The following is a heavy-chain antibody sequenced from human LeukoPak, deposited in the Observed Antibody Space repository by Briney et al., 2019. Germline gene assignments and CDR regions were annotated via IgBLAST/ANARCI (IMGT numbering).Heavy chain of an antibody. V-gene: IGHV3-23*01. D-gene: IGHD6-13*01. Sequence: PGGSLRLSCAASGITFSSYAMSWVRQAPGKGLEWVSAISGSGGSTYYADSVKGRSTISRDNAKNSLYLQMNSLRAEDTAVYYCARNIYSSSWYPLIDYWGQGTLVTVSS. CDR3: ARNIYSSSWYPLIDY. CDR1: GITFSSYA. CDR2: ISGSGGST. J-gene: IGHJ4*02.